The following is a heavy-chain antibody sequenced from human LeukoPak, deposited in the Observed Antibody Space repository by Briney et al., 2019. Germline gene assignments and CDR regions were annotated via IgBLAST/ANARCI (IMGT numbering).Heavy chain of an antibody. CDR2: INWNGGST. Sequence: GGSLRLSCAASGFTFDDYGMSWVRQAPGKGLEWVSGINWNGGSTGYADSVKGRFTISRDNAKNSLYLQMNSLRAEDTALYYCARDPGRYYYGSGSYYKGGYFDYWGQGTLVTVSS. J-gene: IGHJ4*02. CDR3: ARDPGRYYYGSGSYYKGGYFDY. V-gene: IGHV3-20*04. D-gene: IGHD3-10*01. CDR1: GFTFDDYG.